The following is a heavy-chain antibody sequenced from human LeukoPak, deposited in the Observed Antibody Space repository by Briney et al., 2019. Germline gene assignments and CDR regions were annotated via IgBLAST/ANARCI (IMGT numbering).Heavy chain of an antibody. CDR1: GFTFNTYW. V-gene: IGHV3-74*03. J-gene: IGHJ4*02. D-gene: IGHD3-9*01. CDR3: ARDLDWILFDY. Sequence: TGGSLRLPCAASGFTFNTYWMHWVRQAPGKGLVWVARVNREGTTTTYADSVKGRFTISRDNAKNTLYLQMNNLRAEDTAVYYCARDLDWILFDYWGQGTLVTVSS. CDR2: VNREGTTT.